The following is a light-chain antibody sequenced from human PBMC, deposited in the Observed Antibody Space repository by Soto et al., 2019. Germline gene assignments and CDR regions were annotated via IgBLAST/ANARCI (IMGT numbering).Light chain of an antibody. Sequence: EIVLTQSPGTLSLSPGERATLSCRASQSVSSNYLAWYQQKPGQAPRLLIYAASSRATGIPDRFSGSGSGTDFTLTISRLEPEDSATYYCQQRTNSPPWTFGQGTRVELK. J-gene: IGKJ1*01. V-gene: IGKV3D-20*02. CDR2: AAS. CDR3: QQRTNSPPWT. CDR1: QSVSSNY.